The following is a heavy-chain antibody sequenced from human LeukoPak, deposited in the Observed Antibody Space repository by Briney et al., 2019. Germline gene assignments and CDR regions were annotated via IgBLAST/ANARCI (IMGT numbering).Heavy chain of an antibody. D-gene: IGHD3-10*01. CDR2: IIPILGIA. J-gene: IGHJ6*02. CDR3: ARDWDSGSYYRNYGMDV. CDR1: GGTFSSYA. V-gene: IGHV1-69*04. Sequence: GSSVKVSCKASGGTFSSYAISWVRQAPGQGLEWMGRIIPILGIANYAQKFQGRVTITADKSTSTAYMELSSLRSEDTAVYYCARDWDSGSYYRNYGMDVWGQGTTVTVSS.